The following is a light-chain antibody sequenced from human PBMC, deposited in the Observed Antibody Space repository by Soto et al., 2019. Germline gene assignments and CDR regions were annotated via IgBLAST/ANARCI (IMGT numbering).Light chain of an antibody. CDR2: GAS. CDR3: QQYNNWPPYT. CDR1: RDVSSN. J-gene: IGKJ2*01. V-gene: IGKV3-15*01. Sequence: ETVMTQSPDILSVSPGESATLSCRASRDVSSNLAWYQQKPGQAPRLLIYGASTRATGIPARFSGSGSGTEFTLTISSLQSEDFAVYYCQQYNNWPPYTFGQGTKVDIK.